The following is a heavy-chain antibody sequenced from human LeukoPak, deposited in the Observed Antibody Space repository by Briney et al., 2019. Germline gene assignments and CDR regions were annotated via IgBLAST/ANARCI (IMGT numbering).Heavy chain of an antibody. CDR1: GFTFSSYG. V-gene: IGHV3-30*18. CDR3: AKDKSVRATYFDY. J-gene: IGHJ4*02. Sequence: GGSLRLSCAASGFTFSSYGMHWVRQAPGKGLEWVTIISYDGSNKYYADSVKGRFTISRDNSKDTLYLQMNSLRAEDTAVYFCAKDKSVRATYFDYWGQGTLVTVSS. CDR2: ISYDGSNK. D-gene: IGHD1-26*01.